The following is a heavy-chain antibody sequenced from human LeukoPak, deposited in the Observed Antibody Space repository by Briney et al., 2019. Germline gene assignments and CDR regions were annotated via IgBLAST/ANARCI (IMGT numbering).Heavy chain of an antibody. D-gene: IGHD2-2*01. CDR1: GGTFSSYA. CDR3: ATTGLVVPAVFDY. CDR2: IIPIFGTA. J-gene: IGHJ4*02. Sequence: SVKVSCKASGGTFSSYAISWVRQAPGQGLEWMGGIIPIFGTASYAQKFQGRVTITTDESTSTAYMELSSLRSEDTAVYYCATTGLVVPAVFDYWGQGTLVTVSS. V-gene: IGHV1-69*05.